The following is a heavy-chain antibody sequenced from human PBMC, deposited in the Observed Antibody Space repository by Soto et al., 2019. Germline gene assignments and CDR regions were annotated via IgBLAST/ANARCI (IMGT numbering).Heavy chain of an antibody. V-gene: IGHV3-23*01. CDR1: GFPFGRSA. D-gene: IGHD2-15*01. J-gene: IGHJ4*02. CDR3: ATQDCSGAACSPPG. CDR2: IISDTART. Sequence: EVQLLESGGGLVQPGGSLRPSCAASGFPFGRSAMSWVRQAPGMGLEWGSTIISDTARTHYADSVKGRFTISRDRSKNTMFLQMNSLRAADTAVYSCATQDCSGAACSPPGWGQGTLVTVSS.